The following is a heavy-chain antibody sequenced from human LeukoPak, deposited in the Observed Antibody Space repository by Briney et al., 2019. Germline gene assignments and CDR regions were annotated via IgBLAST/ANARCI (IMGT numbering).Heavy chain of an antibody. J-gene: IGHJ3*02. CDR2: IIPIFGTA. Sequence: ASVKVSCKASGGTFSSYAISWVRQAPGQGLEWMGGIIPIFGTANYAQKLQGRVTITTDESTSTASMEMSRLRSEDTAVYYCARDTDGDGYNSANDAFDIWGQGTMVTVSS. V-gene: IGHV1-69*05. CDR3: ARDTDGDGYNSANDAFDI. D-gene: IGHD5-24*01. CDR1: GGTFSSYA.